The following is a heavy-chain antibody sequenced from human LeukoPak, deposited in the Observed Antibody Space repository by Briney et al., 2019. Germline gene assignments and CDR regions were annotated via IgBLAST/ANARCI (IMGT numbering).Heavy chain of an antibody. Sequence: ASVKVSCKASGYTFTGYYMHWVRQAPGQGLEWMGWINPNSGGTNYAQKFQGRVTMTRDTSISTAYMEPSRLRSDDTAVYYCARGCSGGSCYYYYYMDVWGKGTTVTVSS. CDR3: ARGCSGGSCYYYYYMDV. CDR2: INPNSGGT. D-gene: IGHD2-15*01. J-gene: IGHJ6*03. V-gene: IGHV1-2*02. CDR1: GYTFTGYY.